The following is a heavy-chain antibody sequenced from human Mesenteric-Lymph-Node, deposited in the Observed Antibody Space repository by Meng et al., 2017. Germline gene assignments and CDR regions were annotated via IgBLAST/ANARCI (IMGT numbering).Heavy chain of an antibody. V-gene: IGHV3-21*01. CDR2: ISSSSSYI. D-gene: IGHD1-7*01. CDR1: GFTFSSYS. J-gene: IGHJ4*02. Sequence: VQLVGLGGGLVKPGGFLRLSCAASGFTFSSYSMNWVRQAPGKGLEWVSSISSSSSYIYYADSVKGRFTISRDNAKNSLYLQMNSLRAEDTAVYYCARAEGLELNDYWGQGTLVTVSS. CDR3: ARAEGLELNDY.